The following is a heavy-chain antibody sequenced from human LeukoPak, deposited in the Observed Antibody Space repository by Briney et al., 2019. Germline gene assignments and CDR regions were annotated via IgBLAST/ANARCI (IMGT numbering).Heavy chain of an antibody. CDR3: AKVRVAAAGPYYYGMDV. CDR1: GFTFSSYW. V-gene: IGHV3-7*01. D-gene: IGHD6-13*01. CDR2: IKQDGSNK. Sequence: SGGSLRLSCAASGFTFSSYWMSWVRQAPGKGLEWVANIKQDGSNKYYADSVKGRFTISRDNSKNTLYLQMNSLRAEDTAVYYCAKVRVAAAGPYYYGMDVWGQGTTVTVSS. J-gene: IGHJ6*02.